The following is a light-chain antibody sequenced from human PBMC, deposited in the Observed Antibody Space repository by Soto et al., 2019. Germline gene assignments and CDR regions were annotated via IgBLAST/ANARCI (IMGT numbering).Light chain of an antibody. CDR1: QGIRND. J-gene: IGKJ4*01. CDR3: LQDDNYPLT. Sequence: AVKMTQSPSSLAASVGDRATITCRASQGIRNDLSWYQQKPGKAPKLLIYAASRLQSGVPSRFSGSGSGTDFTLTISSLQPEDFATYYCLQDDNYPLTFGGGTKVDIK. V-gene: IGKV1-6*01. CDR2: AAS.